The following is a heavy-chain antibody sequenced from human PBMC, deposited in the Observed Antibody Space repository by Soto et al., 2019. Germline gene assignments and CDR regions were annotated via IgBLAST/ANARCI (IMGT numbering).Heavy chain of an antibody. V-gene: IGHV3-13*01. CDR2: IGTAGDT. CDR3: ARGQEVGAHFFDS. D-gene: IGHD2-15*01. Sequence: GGSLRLSCEASGFTFSGFDMHWVRQPTGRGLEWVSTIGTAGDTYYAVSVKGRFTISRDNAKNSLSLQMNSLRAGDTAVYFCARGQEVGAHFFDSWGQGTQVTVSS. J-gene: IGHJ4*02. CDR1: GFTFSGFD.